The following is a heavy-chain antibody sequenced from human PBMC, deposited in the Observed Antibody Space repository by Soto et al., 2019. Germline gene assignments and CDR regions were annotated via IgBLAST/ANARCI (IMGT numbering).Heavy chain of an antibody. Sequence: PGGSLRLSCAASGVTFSSYAMSWVRQAPGKGLEWVSAISGSGGSTYYADSVKGRFTISRDNSKNTLYLQMNSLRAEDTAVYYCAKSGRLGYCSGGSCYRWFDPWGQGTLVTVSS. V-gene: IGHV3-23*01. CDR3: AKSGRLGYCSGGSCYRWFDP. CDR1: GVTFSSYA. CDR2: ISGSGGST. D-gene: IGHD2-15*01. J-gene: IGHJ5*02.